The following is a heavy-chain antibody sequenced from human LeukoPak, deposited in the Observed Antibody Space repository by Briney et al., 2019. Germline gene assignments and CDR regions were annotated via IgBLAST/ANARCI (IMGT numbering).Heavy chain of an antibody. CDR2: FDPEDGEI. CDR1: GHTLIAFS. D-gene: IGHD1-26*01. CDR3: ATSRGDSGAYYGFDY. Sequence: ASVKVFCKVSGHTLIAFSMHWVRQAPGKGLEWMGGFDPEDGEIVYAQKFQDRVTMTEDTSTDTAYMDLSSLRSEDTAMYYCATSRGDSGAYYGFDYWGRGTLVTVST. V-gene: IGHV1-24*01. J-gene: IGHJ4*02.